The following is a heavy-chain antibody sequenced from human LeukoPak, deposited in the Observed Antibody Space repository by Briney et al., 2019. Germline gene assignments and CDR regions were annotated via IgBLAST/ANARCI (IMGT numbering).Heavy chain of an antibody. CDR3: ARGRDSGWLTTYYFDY. D-gene: IGHD6-19*01. J-gene: IGHJ4*02. CDR2: ISYDGSNK. Sequence: QSGGSLRLSCAASGFTFSSYAMHWVRQAPGKGLEWVAVISYDGSNKYYADSVKGRFTISRDNSKNTLYLQMNSLRAEDTAVYYCARGRDSGWLTTYYFDYWGQGTLVTVSS. CDR1: GFTFSSYA. V-gene: IGHV3-30-3*01.